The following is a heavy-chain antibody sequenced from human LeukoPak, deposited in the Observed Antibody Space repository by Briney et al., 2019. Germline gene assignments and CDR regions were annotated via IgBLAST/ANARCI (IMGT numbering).Heavy chain of an antibody. D-gene: IGHD3-3*01. J-gene: IGHJ6*03. CDR3: ARLQRGYYYMDV. Sequence: SETLSLTCTVSGGSISSSSYYWGWIRQPPGKGLEWIGSIYYSGSTYYNPSLKSRVTISVDTSKNQFSLNLSSVTAADTAVYYCARLQRGYYYMDVWGKGTTVTVS. CDR1: GGSISSSSYY. V-gene: IGHV4-39*07. CDR2: IYYSGST.